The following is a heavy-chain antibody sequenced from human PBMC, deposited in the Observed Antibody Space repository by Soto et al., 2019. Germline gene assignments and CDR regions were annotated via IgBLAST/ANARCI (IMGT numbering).Heavy chain of an antibody. D-gene: IGHD6-13*01. Sequence: GSLRLSCAASGFTFRSFTMNWVRQAPGKGLEWVSTISSNSAYIYYTDALRGRFTISRDNAKNSLHLQMNSLRAEDTAVYYCTRDASRDSSARGWFDPWGPGTLGTVSS. CDR1: GFTFRSFT. CDR2: ISSNSAYI. J-gene: IGHJ5*02. V-gene: IGHV3-21*01. CDR3: TRDASRDSSARGWFDP.